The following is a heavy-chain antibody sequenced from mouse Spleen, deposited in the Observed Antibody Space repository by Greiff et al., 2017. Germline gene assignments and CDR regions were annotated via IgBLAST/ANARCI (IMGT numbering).Heavy chain of an antibody. CDR1: GYTFTDYN. CDR3: ARPLYYYDGTAWFAY. D-gene: IGHD1-1*02. V-gene: IGHV1-18*01. J-gene: IGHJ3*01. Sequence: VQLKQSGPELVKPGASVKIPCKASGYTFTDYNMDWVKQSHGKSLEWIGDINPNNGGTIYNQKFKGKATLTVDKSSSTAYMELRSLTSEDTAVYYCARPLYYYDGTAWFAYWGQGTLVTVSA. CDR2: INPNNGGT.